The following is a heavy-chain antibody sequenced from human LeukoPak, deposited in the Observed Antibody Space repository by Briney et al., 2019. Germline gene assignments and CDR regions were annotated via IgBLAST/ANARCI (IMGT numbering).Heavy chain of an antibody. CDR1: GFTFSNAW. D-gene: IGHD6-13*01. Sequence: PGGSLRLSCAASGFTFSNAWMNWVRQAPGKGLEWLSYISSTGSTIYYTDSVKGRFTISRDNAKNSLSLQVNSLRADDTAVYYCARVGSTVAAGTPDYWGQGTLVTVSS. V-gene: IGHV3-48*04. J-gene: IGHJ4*02. CDR3: ARVGSTVAAGTPDY. CDR2: ISSTGSTI.